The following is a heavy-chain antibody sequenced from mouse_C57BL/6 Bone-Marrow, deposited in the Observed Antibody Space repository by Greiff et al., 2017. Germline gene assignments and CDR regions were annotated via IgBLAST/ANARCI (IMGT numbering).Heavy chain of an antibody. CDR1: GYSITSGYY. Sequence: SGPGLVKPSQSLSLTCSVTGYSITSGYYWNWIRQFPGNKLEWMGYISYDGSNNYNPSLKNRISITRDTSKNQFFLKLNSVTTEDTATYYCARDHAMDYWGQGTSVTVSS. CDR2: ISYDGSN. CDR3: ARDHAMDY. V-gene: IGHV3-6*01. J-gene: IGHJ4*01.